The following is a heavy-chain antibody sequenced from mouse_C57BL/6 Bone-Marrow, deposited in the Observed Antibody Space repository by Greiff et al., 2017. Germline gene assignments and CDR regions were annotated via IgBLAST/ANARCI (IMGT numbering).Heavy chain of an antibody. V-gene: IGHV1-61*01. CDR2: IYPSDSET. Sequence: VQLQQPGAELVRPASSVKLSCKASGYTFTSYWMDWVKQRPGQGLEWIGNIYPSDSETHYNQKFKDKATLTVDKSSSTAYMQLSSLTSEDSAVYYCARKDYGSSYAGYWGQGTTLTVSS. CDR1: GYTFTSYW. J-gene: IGHJ2*01. D-gene: IGHD1-1*01. CDR3: ARKDYGSSYAGY.